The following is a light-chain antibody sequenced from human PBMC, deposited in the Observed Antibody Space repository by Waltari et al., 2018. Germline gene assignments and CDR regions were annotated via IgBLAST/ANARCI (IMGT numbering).Light chain of an antibody. J-gene: IGLJ2*01. CDR3: SSYSSTSALVV. V-gene: IGLV2-14*03. Sequence: QSALTQPASVSGSPGQSITIPCPGTTTDVGPYDYVSWYQQHPGKAPKRMMYDVTNRPSGVSDRFSGSKSGNAASLTISGLRAEDEALYYCSSYSSTSALVVFGGGTKVTVL. CDR2: DVT. CDR1: TTDVGPYDY.